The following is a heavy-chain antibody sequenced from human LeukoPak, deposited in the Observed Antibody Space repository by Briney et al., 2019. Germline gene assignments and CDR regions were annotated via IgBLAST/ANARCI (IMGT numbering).Heavy chain of an antibody. J-gene: IGHJ4*02. CDR2: ISYDGSNK. CDR3: ARGYYDFWSGVDY. Sequence: GGSLRLSCAASGFTFRSYAMHWVRQAPGKGLEWVAVISYDGSNKYYADSVKGRFTISRDNSKNTLYLQMNSLRAEDTAVYYCARGYYDFWSGVDYWGQGTLVTVSS. V-gene: IGHV3-30*04. CDR1: GFTFRSYA. D-gene: IGHD3-3*01.